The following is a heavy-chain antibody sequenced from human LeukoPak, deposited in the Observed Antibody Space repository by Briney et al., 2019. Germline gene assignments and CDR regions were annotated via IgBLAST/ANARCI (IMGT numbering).Heavy chain of an antibody. V-gene: IGHV4-30-4*01. Sequence: SETLSLTCTVSGGSISSGDYYWSWIRQPPGKGLEWIGYIYYSGSTYYNPSLKSRVTISVDTSKNQFSLKLSSVTAADTAVYYCAREAWRSSTLVVGYFDYWGQETLVTVSS. CDR2: IYYSGST. CDR1: GGSISSGDYY. J-gene: IGHJ4*02. CDR3: AREAWRSSTLVVGYFDY. D-gene: IGHD2-2*01.